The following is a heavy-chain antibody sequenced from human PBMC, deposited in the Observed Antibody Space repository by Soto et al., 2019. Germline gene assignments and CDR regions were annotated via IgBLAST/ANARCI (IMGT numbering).Heavy chain of an antibody. J-gene: IGHJ6*02. CDR2: IIPIFGNT. D-gene: IGHD1-1*01. V-gene: IGHV1-69*12. CDR3: ARGTVTGSEYNFYYYGMDV. CDR1: GGTLNSYV. Sequence: QVQLVQSGVEVKKPGSSVKVSCKASGGTLNSYVIDWVRQAPGQGLEWMGGIIPIFGNTYYAQRLQGRVKPTADESTRTADMELSTLTSEDTAVYYCARGTVTGSEYNFYYYGMDVWGQGTTVIVSS.